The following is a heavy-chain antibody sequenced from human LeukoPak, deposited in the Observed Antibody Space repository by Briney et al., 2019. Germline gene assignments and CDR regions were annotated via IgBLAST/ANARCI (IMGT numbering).Heavy chain of an antibody. CDR3: ARDWGIVVVVAASGYFDY. CDR2: ISAYNGNT. J-gene: IGHJ4*02. CDR1: GYTFTSYG. Sequence: ASVKVSCKASGYTFTSYGIGWVRQAPGQGLEWMGWISAYNGNTNYAQKLQGRVTMTTDTSTSTAYMELRSLRSDDTAVYYCARDWGIVVVVAASGYFDYWGQGTLVTVSS. D-gene: IGHD2-15*01. V-gene: IGHV1-18*01.